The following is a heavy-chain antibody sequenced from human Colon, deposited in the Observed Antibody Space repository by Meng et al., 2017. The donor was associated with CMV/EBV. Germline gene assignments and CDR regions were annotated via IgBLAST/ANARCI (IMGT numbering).Heavy chain of an antibody. J-gene: IGHJ5*02. CDR2: ISATGTST. D-gene: IGHD3-10*01. Sequence: RLAPGKGPEWISYISATGTSTSYADYVKGRCNISRDKATGSLYLKMSNLTPGDTAIYFCARDTKTLFSASGASPRREIGRSGYFVDPWGQGTLVTVSS. CDR3: ARDTKTLFSASGASPRREIGRSGYFVDP. V-gene: IGHV3-11*01.